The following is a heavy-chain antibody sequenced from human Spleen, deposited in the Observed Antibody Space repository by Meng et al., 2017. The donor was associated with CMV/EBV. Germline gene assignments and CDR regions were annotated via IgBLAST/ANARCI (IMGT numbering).Heavy chain of an antibody. CDR1: GGSISSHY. J-gene: IGHJ5*02. D-gene: IGHD2-2*01. Sequence: SETLSLTCTVSGGSISSHYWSWIRQPPGKGLEWIGYIYNSGSTNYNPSLKSRVTISVDTPKKQFSLNLSSVTATDTAMYYCARVYTRYCSSTSCFDWFDPWGQGTLVTVSS. CDR2: IYNSGST. CDR3: ARVYTRYCSSTSCFDWFDP. V-gene: IGHV4-59*11.